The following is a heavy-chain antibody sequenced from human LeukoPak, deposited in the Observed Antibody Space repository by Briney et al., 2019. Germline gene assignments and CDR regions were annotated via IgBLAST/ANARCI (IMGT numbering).Heavy chain of an antibody. CDR3: AKVDIIAVAAVALRY. J-gene: IGHJ4*02. CDR1: GFTFSSYA. V-gene: IGHV3-23*01. Sequence: PGGSLRLSCAAPGFTFSSYAMSWVRQAPGKGLEWVSAISGSGGSTYYADSVKGRFTISRDNSKNTLYLQMNSLRAEDTAVYYCAKVDIIAVAAVALRYWGQGTLVTVSS. CDR2: ISGSGGST. D-gene: IGHD6-19*01.